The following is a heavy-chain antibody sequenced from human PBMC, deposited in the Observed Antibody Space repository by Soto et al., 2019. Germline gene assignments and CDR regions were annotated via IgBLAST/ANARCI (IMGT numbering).Heavy chain of an antibody. Sequence: GGSLRLSCAASGLSFSDYYMSWIRQAPGKGLEWIAYITSSSSTIYYADSVKGRFTISRNDAKNSLYLQLDSLRAEDTAVYYCATVFRSSNFKYWGQGTLVTVS. CDR3: ATVFRSSNFKY. CDR2: ITSSSSTI. V-gene: IGHV3-11*01. CDR1: GLSFSDYY. D-gene: IGHD3-10*02. J-gene: IGHJ4*02.